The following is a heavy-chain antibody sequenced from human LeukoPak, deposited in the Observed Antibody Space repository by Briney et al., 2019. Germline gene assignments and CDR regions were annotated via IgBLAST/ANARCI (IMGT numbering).Heavy chain of an antibody. V-gene: IGHV3-30-3*01. CDR1: GFTFSSYA. J-gene: IGHJ4*02. D-gene: IGHD3-10*01. CDR3: AKDGSRIWFGELLYSVSGDY. CDR2: ISYDGSNK. Sequence: GRSLRLSCAASGFTFSSYAMHWVRQAPGKGLEWVAVISYDGSNKYYADSVKGRFTISRDNSKNTLYLQMNSLRAEDTAVYYCAKDGSRIWFGELLYSVSGDYWGQGTLVTVSS.